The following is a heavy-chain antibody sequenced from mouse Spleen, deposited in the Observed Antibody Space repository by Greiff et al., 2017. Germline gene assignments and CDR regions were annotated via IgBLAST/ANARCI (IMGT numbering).Heavy chain of an antibody. CDR2: SRNKANDYTT. Sequence: RDFYMEWVRQAPGKGLEWIAASRNKANDYTTEYSASVKGRFIVSRDTSQSILYLQMNALRAEDTAIYYCARDADGYYPNWYFDVWGAGTTVTVSS. D-gene: IGHD2-3*01. J-gene: IGHJ1*01. CDR1: RDFY. CDR3: ARDADGYYPNWYFDV. V-gene: IGHV7-1*01.